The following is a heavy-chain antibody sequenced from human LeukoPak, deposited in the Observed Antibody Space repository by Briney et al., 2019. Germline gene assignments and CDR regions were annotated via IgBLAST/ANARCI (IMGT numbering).Heavy chain of an antibody. CDR2: INTNTGNP. Sequence: ASVKVSCKASGYTFTINAMNWGRQAPGQGREWMGWINTNTGNPTYAQGFTGRFVFSLDTSVITAYLQISSLKAEDTAVYYCARDRGYGPTRSYYYGMDVWGQGTTLTVPS. CDR3: ARDRGYGPTRSYYYGMDV. V-gene: IGHV7-4-1*02. J-gene: IGHJ6*02. CDR1: GYTFTINA. D-gene: IGHD5-18*01.